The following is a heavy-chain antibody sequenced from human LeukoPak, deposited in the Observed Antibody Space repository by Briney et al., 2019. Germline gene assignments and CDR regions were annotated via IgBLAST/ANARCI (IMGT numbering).Heavy chain of an antibody. CDR3: AGYSSSWLTLDY. J-gene: IGHJ4*02. Sequence: SETLSLTCTVSGGSISSSSYYWGWIRQPPGKGLEWIGSIYYSGSTYYNPSLKSRVTISVDTSKNQFSLKLSSVTAADTAVYYCAGYSSSWLTLDYWGQGTLVTVSS. D-gene: IGHD6-13*01. CDR1: GGSISSSSYY. CDR2: IYYSGST. V-gene: IGHV4-39*01.